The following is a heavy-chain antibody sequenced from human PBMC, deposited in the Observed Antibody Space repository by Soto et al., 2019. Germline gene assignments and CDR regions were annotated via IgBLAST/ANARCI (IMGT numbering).Heavy chain of an antibody. Sequence: EVQLVESGGGLVKPGGSLRLSCAASGFTFTRYSMNWVRQAPGKGLEWVSSISSTTNYIYYGDSMKGRFTISRDNAKNSLYLVTNTLRAEDTAVYCGARESEDLTSNFDYWGQGTLVTVSS. CDR2: ISSTTNYI. CDR1: GFTFTRYS. V-gene: IGHV3-21*06. CDR3: ARESEDLTSNFDY. J-gene: IGHJ4*02.